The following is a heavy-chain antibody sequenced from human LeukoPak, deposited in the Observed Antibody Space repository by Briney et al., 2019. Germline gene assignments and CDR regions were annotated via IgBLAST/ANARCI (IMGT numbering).Heavy chain of an antibody. V-gene: IGHV4-34*01. Sequence: SETLSLTCAVYGGPFSGYYWSWIRQPPGKGLEWIGEINHSGSTNYNPSLKSRVTISVDTSKNQFSLKLSSVTAADTAVYYCARSNLYSSGWAVWGQGTLVTVSS. D-gene: IGHD6-19*01. CDR2: INHSGST. CDR3: ARSNLYSSGWAV. CDR1: GGPFSGYY. J-gene: IGHJ4*02.